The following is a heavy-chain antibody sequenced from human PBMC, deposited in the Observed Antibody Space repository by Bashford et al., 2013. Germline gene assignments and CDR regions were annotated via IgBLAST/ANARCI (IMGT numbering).Heavy chain of an antibody. CDR3: ARDGPVVGVWNAFDV. Sequence: ASVKVSCKALDTPFSRLHLTTGCDKAPGQGLEWMGWINLTLTSGATKYAEMFQGRVTMTRDTSISTAYMELSSLRSDDTAVYFCARDGPVVGVWNAFDVWGQGTVVTVSS. V-gene: IGHV1-2*02. D-gene: IGHD1-26*01. CDR2: INLTLTSGAT. J-gene: IGHJ3*01. CDR1: DTPFSRLH.